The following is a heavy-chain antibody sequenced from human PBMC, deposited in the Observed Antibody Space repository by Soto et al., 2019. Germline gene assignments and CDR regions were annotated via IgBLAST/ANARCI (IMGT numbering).Heavy chain of an antibody. D-gene: IGHD1-26*01. CDR3: ARALGATTLSAFDI. J-gene: IGHJ3*02. V-gene: IGHV3-21*01. Sequence: EVQLVESGGGLVKPGGSLRLSCAASGFTFSSYSMNWVRQAPGKGLEWVSSISSSSSYIYYADSVKGRFTISRDNAKNSLYLQMNSLRAEDTAVYYCARALGATTLSAFDIWGQGTMVTVSS. CDR2: ISSSSSYI. CDR1: GFTFSSYS.